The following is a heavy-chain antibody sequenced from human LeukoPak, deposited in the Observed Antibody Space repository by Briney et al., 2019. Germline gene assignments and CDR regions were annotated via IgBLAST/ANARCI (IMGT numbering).Heavy chain of an antibody. D-gene: IGHD3-9*01. J-gene: IGHJ6*03. CDR2: ISSSSSYI. V-gene: IGHV3-21*01. CDR3: AREARELRYFDWLSYYYYYYMDV. CDR1: GFTASSNN. Sequence: GGSLRLSCAASGFTASSNNMNWVRQAPGKGLEWVSSISSSSSYIYYADSVKGRFTISRDNAKNSLYLQMNSLRAEDTAVYYCAREARELRYFDWLSYYYYYYMDVWGKGTTVTISS.